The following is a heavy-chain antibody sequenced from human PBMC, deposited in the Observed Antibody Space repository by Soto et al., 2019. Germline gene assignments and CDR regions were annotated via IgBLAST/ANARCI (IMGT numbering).Heavy chain of an antibody. CDR3: ARDDYGDYVGWFDP. V-gene: IGHV4-59*01. CDR1: GGSISSYY. CDR2: IYYSGST. D-gene: IGHD4-17*01. Sequence: SETLSLTCTVSGGSISSYYWSWIRQPPGKGLEWIGYIYYSGSTNYNPSLKSRVTISVDTSKNQFSLKLSSVTAADTAVYYCARDDYGDYVGWFDPWGQGTLVTVS. J-gene: IGHJ5*02.